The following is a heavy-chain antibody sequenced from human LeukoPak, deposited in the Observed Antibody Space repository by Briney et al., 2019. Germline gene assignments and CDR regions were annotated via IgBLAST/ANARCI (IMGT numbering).Heavy chain of an antibody. CDR2: INPNSGGT. CDR3: ARVSCSSTSCYYDY. J-gene: IGHJ4*02. CDR1: GYTFTGYY. V-gene: IGHV1-2*02. D-gene: IGHD2-2*01. Sequence: RASVKVSCKASGYTFTGYYMHWVRQAPGQGLEWMGWINPNSGGTNYAQKFQGRVTMTRDTSISTAYMELSRLGSDDTAVYYCARVSCSSTSCYYDYWGQGTLVTVSS.